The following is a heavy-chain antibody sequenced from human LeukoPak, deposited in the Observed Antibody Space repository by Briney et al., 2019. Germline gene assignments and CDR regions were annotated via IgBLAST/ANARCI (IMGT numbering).Heavy chain of an antibody. V-gene: IGHV3-48*01. Sequence: GGSLRLSCAASGFTFSSYSMNCVRQAPGKGLEWVSYISSSSSTIYYADSVKGRFTISRDNAKNSLYLQMNSLRAEDTAVYYCARPRYCSSTSCPYYFDYWGQGTLVTVSS. CDR2: ISSSSSTI. CDR3: ARPRYCSSTSCPYYFDY. J-gene: IGHJ4*02. CDR1: GFTFSSYS. D-gene: IGHD2-2*01.